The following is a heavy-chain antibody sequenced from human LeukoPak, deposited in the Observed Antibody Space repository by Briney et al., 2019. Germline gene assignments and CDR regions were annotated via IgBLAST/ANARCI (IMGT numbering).Heavy chain of an antibody. CDR1: GFNFSSYG. D-gene: IGHD2-8*02. CDR2: IRYDGSKK. J-gene: IGHJ3*01. V-gene: IGHV3-30*02. Sequence: GGSLRLSCAASGFNFSSYGMHWVRQAPGKGLEWVAFIRYDGSKKYYADSVKGRFTISRYNSKNTLYLQMNSLRAEDTAVYYCARDPSLGYWVGGQGTMVTVSS. CDR3: ARDPSLGYWV.